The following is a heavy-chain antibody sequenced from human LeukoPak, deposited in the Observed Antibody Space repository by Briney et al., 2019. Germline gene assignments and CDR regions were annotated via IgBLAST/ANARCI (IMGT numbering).Heavy chain of an antibody. D-gene: IGHD1-14*01. J-gene: IGHJ4*02. CDR1: GYTLTELS. CDR2: FDPEDGET. Sequence: ASVKVSCKVSGYTLTELSMHWVRQAPGKGLEWMGGFDPEDGETIYAQKFQGRVTMTEDTSTDTAYMELSSLRAEDTALYYCARDPRQAYRVYTTGDYWGQGTLVTVSS. CDR3: ARDPRQAYRVYTTGDY. V-gene: IGHV1-24*01.